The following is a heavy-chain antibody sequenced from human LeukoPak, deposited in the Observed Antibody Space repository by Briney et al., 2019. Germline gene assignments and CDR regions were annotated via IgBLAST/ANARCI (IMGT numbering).Heavy chain of an antibody. CDR2: INHSGST. V-gene: IGHV4-34*01. CDR1: GGSFSGYY. Sequence: SETLSPTCAVYGGSFSGYYWSWIRQPPGKGLEWIGEINHSGSTNYNPSLKSRVTISVGTSKNQFSLKLSSVTAADTAVYYCARGRCSSTSCYARARHDAFDIWGQGTMVTVSS. D-gene: IGHD2-2*01. CDR3: ARGRCSSTSCYARARHDAFDI. J-gene: IGHJ3*02.